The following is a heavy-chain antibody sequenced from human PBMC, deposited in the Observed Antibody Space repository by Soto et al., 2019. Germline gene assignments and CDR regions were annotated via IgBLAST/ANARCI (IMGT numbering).Heavy chain of an antibody. CDR3: GVTTPAFDI. CDR2: IYYSGST. D-gene: IGHD4-17*01. J-gene: IGHJ3*02. CDR1: GGSISSGGYY. Sequence: SETLSLTCTVSGGSISSGGYYWSWIRQHPGKGREWIGYIYYSGSTYYNPSLKSRVTISVDTSKNQFSLKLSSVTAAYTAVYYCGVTTPAFDIWGQGTMVTVSS. V-gene: IGHV4-31*03.